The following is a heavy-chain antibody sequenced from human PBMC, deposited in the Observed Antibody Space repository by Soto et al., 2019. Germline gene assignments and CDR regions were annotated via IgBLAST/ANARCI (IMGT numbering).Heavy chain of an antibody. CDR3: ASLIVVVPAARNYYYGMDV. Sequence: ASVKVSCKASGRNFSSYAISWVRRAPGQGLEWMGGIIPIFGTANYAQKFQGRVTITADESTSTAYMELSSLRSEDTAVYYCASLIVVVPAARNYYYGMDVWGQGTTVTVSS. J-gene: IGHJ6*02. CDR2: IIPIFGTA. V-gene: IGHV1-69*13. CDR1: GRNFSSYA. D-gene: IGHD2-2*01.